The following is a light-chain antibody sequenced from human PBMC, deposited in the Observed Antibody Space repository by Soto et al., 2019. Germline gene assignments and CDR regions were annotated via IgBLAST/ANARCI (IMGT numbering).Light chain of an antibody. CDR1: QSVSSNS. CDR3: QQYTDLPRT. J-gene: IGKJ1*01. V-gene: IGKV3-20*01. Sequence: EIVMTQSPATLSVSPGERATLSCRASQSVSSNSLAWFQQKPGQAPRLLIYGASNRATGIPDRFSGSGSGTDFTLTISRLEPEDFAVYYCQQYTDLPRTFGQGTKVDIK. CDR2: GAS.